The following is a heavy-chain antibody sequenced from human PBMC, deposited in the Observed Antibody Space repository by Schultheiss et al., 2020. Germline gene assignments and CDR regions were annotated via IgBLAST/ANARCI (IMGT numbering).Heavy chain of an antibody. CDR3: AKDSLHITVAGGYFEY. D-gene: IGHD6-19*01. CDR1: GGSISSYY. V-gene: IGHV4-59*01. Sequence: SETLSLTCTVSGGSISSYYWSWIRQPPGKGLEWIGYIYYSGSTYYNPSLKSRVAISVDMSKNQFSLKLSSVTAADTALYYCAKDSLHITVAGGYFEYWGQGTVVTVSS. J-gene: IGHJ4*02. CDR2: IYYSGST.